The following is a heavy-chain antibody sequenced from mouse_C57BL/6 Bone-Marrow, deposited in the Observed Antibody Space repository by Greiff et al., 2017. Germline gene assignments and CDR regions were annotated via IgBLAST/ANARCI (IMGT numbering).Heavy chain of an antibody. CDR2: INPSTGGT. D-gene: IGHD3-2*02. Sequence: VQLQQSGPELVKPGASVKISCKASGYSFTGYYMNWVKQSPEKSLEWIGEINPSTGGTTYNQKFKAKATLTVDKSSSTAYMQLKSLTSEDSAVYYCARDGLRPYFDYWGQGTPLTVSS. J-gene: IGHJ2*01. CDR1: GYSFTGYY. V-gene: IGHV1-42*01. CDR3: ARDGLRPYFDY.